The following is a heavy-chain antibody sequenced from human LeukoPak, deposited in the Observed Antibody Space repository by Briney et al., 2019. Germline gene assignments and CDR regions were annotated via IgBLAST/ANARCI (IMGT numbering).Heavy chain of an antibody. Sequence: GGSLRLSCAASGFTVSSYAMSWVRQAPGKGLEWVSSISGSGGSTYYADSVKGRFTISRDKSKNTLYLQMNSLRAEDTAVYYCAGGEILTGHYTFDYWGQGTLVTVSS. J-gene: IGHJ4*02. CDR3: AGGEILTGHYTFDY. V-gene: IGHV3-23*01. D-gene: IGHD3-9*01. CDR2: ISGSGGST. CDR1: GFTVSSYA.